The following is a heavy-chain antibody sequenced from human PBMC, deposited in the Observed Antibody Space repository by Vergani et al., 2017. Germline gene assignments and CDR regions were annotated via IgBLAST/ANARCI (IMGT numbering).Heavy chain of an antibody. CDR2: ISGRGGTT. CDR3: ARDTRIAARRDFDY. CDR1: GFTFSSHA. Sequence: EVQLLESGGGLVQSGGSLRLSCAASGFTFSSHAMSWVRQAPGKGLEWVSAISGRGGTTDYADSVKGRFTISRDNSKNSLYLQMNSLRAEDTAVYYCARDTRIAARRDFDYWGQGTLVTVSS. J-gene: IGHJ4*02. D-gene: IGHD6-6*01. V-gene: IGHV3-23*01.